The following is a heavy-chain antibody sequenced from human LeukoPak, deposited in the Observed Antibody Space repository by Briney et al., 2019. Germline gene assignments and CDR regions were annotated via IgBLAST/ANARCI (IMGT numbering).Heavy chain of an antibody. CDR3: AISGLGFGEFRGLDY. V-gene: IGHV3-53*01. D-gene: IGHD3-10*01. CDR2: IFGSGPT. CDR1: GFNVSNNY. Sequence: GGSLRLSCAASGFNVSNNYMNWVRKAPGKGLEWVSVIFGSGPTYYADSVKGRFTITRDTSKNALYLQMNSLRAEDTAVYYCAISGLGFGEFRGLDYWGQGTLVTVSS. J-gene: IGHJ4*02.